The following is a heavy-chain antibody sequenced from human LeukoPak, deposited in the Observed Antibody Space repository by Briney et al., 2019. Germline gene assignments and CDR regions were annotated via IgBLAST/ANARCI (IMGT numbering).Heavy chain of an antibody. D-gene: IGHD6-6*01. V-gene: IGHV3-48*04. CDR3: ARVSEAARRLGGSLDY. CDR1: GFTFSSYG. J-gene: IGHJ4*02. CDR2: ISSSGSTI. Sequence: GGSLRLSCAASGFTFSSYGMHWVRQAPGKGLEWVSYISSSGSTIYYADSVKGRFTISRDNAKNSLYLQMNSLRAEDTAVYYCARVSEAARRLGGSLDYWGQGTLVTVSS.